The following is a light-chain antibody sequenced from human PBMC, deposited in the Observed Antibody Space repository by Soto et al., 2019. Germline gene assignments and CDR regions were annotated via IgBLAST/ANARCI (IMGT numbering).Light chain of an antibody. CDR2: EVS. V-gene: IGLV2-14*01. Sequence: QSALTQPASVSGSPGQSITISCTGTSSDVGGYNYVSWYQQHPGKAPKLMIYEVSHRPSGVSNRFSGSKSGNPASLTISGLQAEDEADYYCSSYTSSTPVVFGGGTQLTVL. J-gene: IGLJ2*01. CDR3: SSYTSSTPVV. CDR1: SSDVGGYNY.